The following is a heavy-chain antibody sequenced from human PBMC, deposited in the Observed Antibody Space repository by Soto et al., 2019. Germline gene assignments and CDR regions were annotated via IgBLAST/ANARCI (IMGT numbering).Heavy chain of an antibody. CDR3: ARDRRGGTLRYFDWVGSPDYYGMDV. V-gene: IGHV3-11*01. D-gene: IGHD3-9*01. J-gene: IGHJ6*02. Sequence: QVQLVESGGGLVKPGGSLRLSCAASGFTFSDYYMSWIRQAPGKGLEWVSYISSSGSTIYYADSVKGRFTISRDNAKNSLYLQMNSLRAEDTAVYYCARDRRGGTLRYFDWVGSPDYYGMDVWGQGTTVTVSS. CDR2: ISSSGSTI. CDR1: GFTFSDYY.